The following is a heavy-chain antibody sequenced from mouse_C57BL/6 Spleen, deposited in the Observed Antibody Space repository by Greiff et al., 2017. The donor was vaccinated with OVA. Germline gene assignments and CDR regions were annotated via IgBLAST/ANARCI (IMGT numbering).Heavy chain of an antibody. D-gene: IGHD2-1*01. J-gene: IGHJ4*01. CDR2: INPSNGGT. Sequence: QVHVKQPGTELVKPGASVKLSCKASGYTFTSYWMHWVKQRPGQGLEWIGNINPSNGGTNYNEKFKSKATLTVDKSSSTAYMQLSSLTSEDSAVYYCARYYYGNYYAMDYWGQGTSVTVSS. V-gene: IGHV1-53*01. CDR1: GYTFTSYW. CDR3: ARYYYGNYYAMDY.